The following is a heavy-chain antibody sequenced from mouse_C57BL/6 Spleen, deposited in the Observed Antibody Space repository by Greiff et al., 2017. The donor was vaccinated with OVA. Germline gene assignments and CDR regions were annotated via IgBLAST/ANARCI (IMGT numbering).Heavy chain of an antibody. Sequence: EVQLKESGPELVKPGASVKISCKASGYSFTGYYMNWVKQSPEKSLEWIGEINPSTGGTTYNQKFKAKATLTVDKSSSTAYMQLKSLTSEDSAVYYCARYDGFPLAMDYWGQGTSVTVSS. CDR1: GYSFTGYY. J-gene: IGHJ4*01. CDR3: ARYDGFPLAMDY. V-gene: IGHV1-42*01. D-gene: IGHD2-3*01. CDR2: INPSTGGT.